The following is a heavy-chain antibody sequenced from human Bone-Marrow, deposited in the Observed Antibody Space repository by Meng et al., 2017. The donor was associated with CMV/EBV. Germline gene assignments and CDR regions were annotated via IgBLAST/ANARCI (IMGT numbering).Heavy chain of an antibody. J-gene: IGHJ4*02. CDR2: ISGSGGST. CDR1: GFTFSSYA. Sequence: ESLKISCAASGFTFSSYAMSWVRQAPGKGLEWVSVISGSGGSTYYADSVKGRFTISRDNSKNTLYLQMNGLRAEDTAVYYCAKDGKVEYQLPMDYWGQGTLVTVSS. CDR3: AKDGKVEYQLPMDY. V-gene: IGHV3-23*01. D-gene: IGHD2-2*01.